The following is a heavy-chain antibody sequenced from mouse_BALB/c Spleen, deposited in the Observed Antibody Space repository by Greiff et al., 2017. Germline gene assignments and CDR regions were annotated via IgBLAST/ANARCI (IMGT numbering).Heavy chain of an antibody. V-gene: IGHV5-6-5*01. J-gene: IGHJ3*01. D-gene: IGHD2-4*01. CDR2: ISSGGST. CDR1: GFTFSSYA. CDR3: ARGLDYYDYDGFAY. Sequence: EVKLMESGGGLVKPGGSLKLSCAASGFTFSSYAMSWVRQTPEKRLEWVASISSGGSTYYPDSVKGRFTISRDNARNILYLQMSSLRSEDTAMYYCARGLDYYDYDGFAYWGQGTLVTVSA.